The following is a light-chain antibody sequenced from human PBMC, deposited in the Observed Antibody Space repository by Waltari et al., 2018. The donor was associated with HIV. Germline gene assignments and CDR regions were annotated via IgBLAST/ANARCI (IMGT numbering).Light chain of an antibody. CDR3: AAWDDSLNGLWV. Sequence: QSVLTQPPSASGTTGPGVTISCSGSGSNFGSTTLTWSQQLPGTAPKLLIYSNIQRPSGVPDRFSGSKSGTSASLAISGLQSDDEADYYCAAWDDSLNGLWVFGGGTKLTVL. CDR1: GSNFGSTT. J-gene: IGLJ3*02. V-gene: IGLV1-44*01. CDR2: SNI.